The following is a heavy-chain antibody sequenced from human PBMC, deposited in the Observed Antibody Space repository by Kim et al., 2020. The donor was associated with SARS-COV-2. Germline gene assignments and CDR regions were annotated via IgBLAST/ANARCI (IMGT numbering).Heavy chain of an antibody. Sequence: GESLQISCKGSGYSFTSYWIGWVRQMPGKGLEWMGIIYPGDSDTRYSPSFQGQVTISADKSISTAYLQWSSLKASDTAMYYCARPTGGYYYLYYFDYWGQGTLVTVSS. CDR3: ARPTGGYYYLYYFDY. J-gene: IGHJ4*02. V-gene: IGHV5-51*01. D-gene: IGHD3-22*01. CDR1: GYSFTSYW. CDR2: IYPGDSDT.